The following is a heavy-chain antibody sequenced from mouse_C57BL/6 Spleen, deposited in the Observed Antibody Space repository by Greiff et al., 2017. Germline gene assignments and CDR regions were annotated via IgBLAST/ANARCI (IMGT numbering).Heavy chain of an antibody. CDR3: ARTGPWFAY. V-gene: IGHV1-18*01. CDR2: INPNNGGT. J-gene: IGHJ3*01. CDR1: GYTFTDYN. Sequence: VQLQQSGPELVKPGASVKIPCKASGYTFTDYNMDWVKQSHGKSLEWIGDINPNNGGTIYNQKFKGKATLTVDKSSSTAYMELRSLTSEDTAVYYCARTGPWFAYWGQGTLGTVSA. D-gene: IGHD4-1*01.